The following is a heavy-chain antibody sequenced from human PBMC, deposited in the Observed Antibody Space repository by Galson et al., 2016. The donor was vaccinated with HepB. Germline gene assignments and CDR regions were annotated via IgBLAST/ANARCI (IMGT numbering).Heavy chain of an antibody. V-gene: IGHV4-4*02. CDR1: GGSITSATW. D-gene: IGHD6-13*01. CDR2: MYVGGTAY. CDR3: ARHWAISGTRGFDC. Sequence: SETLSLTCAVSGGSITSATWWSWVRQPPGKGLEWIGEMYVGGTAYHHNPSLTSRVTLSLDKSNNQFSLNLVSVTAADTAVYYCARHWAISGTRGFDCWGPGTLVTVSS. J-gene: IGHJ4*02.